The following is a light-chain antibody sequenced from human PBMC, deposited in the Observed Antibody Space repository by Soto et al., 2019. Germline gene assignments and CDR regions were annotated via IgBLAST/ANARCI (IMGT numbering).Light chain of an antibody. V-gene: IGLV3-21*04. Sequence: SYELTQPPSVSVAPGKTARITCGGTNIGSRGVHWYQQKPGQAPVLVFYFNSDRPSGIPERFSGSNSGNTATLTISRVEAGDEADYYCQVWDSSSDHYVFGTGTKLTVL. J-gene: IGLJ1*01. CDR1: NIGSRG. CDR3: QVWDSSSDHYV. CDR2: FNS.